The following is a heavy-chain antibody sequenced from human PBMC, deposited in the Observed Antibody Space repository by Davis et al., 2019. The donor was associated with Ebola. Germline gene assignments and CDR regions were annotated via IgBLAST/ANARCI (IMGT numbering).Heavy chain of an antibody. J-gene: IGHJ4*02. V-gene: IGHV1-69*13. CDR1: GGSINNCV. Sequence: SVKVSCKASGGSINNCVITWVRQAPGQGLEWVGGIIPMFGMVKYAQKLQGRVTIIADGSTSTAYMEVNTLTSEDTAMYYCAREGCDEGVPIAWGQGTLITVSS. CDR3: AREGCDEGVPIA. D-gene: IGHD2-15*01. CDR2: IIPMFGMV.